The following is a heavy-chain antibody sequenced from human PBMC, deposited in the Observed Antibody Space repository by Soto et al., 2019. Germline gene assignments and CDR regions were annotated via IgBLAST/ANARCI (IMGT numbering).Heavy chain of an antibody. Sequence: ASVKVSCKGSGYTFTSYGITWVRQAPGQGLEWMGWISAHNGNTDYAQKLQGRVTVTIDTSTSTAYMELRSLRSDDTAVYYCARGRYGDYWGQGALVTISS. CDR1: GYTFTSYG. D-gene: IGHD1-1*01. J-gene: IGHJ4*02. CDR2: ISAHNGNT. V-gene: IGHV1-18*01. CDR3: ARGRYGDY.